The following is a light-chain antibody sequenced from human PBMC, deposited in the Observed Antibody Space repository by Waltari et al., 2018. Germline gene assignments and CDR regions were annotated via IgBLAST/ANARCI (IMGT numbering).Light chain of an antibody. V-gene: IGKV2-29*02. CDR1: QSLLHSIGKTF. J-gene: IGKJ1*01. CDR3: MQGLDFPWT. CDR2: EIS. Sequence: EIVMTQTPLFLPVNPGEPASISCRSSQSLLHSIGKTFFYWYFQKPGQSPQLLIYEISKRASGVPDRFTGSGSGTDFTLTISRVEAEDVGLYYCMQGLDFPWTFGQGTKVEIK.